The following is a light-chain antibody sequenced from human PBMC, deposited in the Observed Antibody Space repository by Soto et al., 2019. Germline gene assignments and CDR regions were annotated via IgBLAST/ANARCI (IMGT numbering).Light chain of an antibody. CDR1: SSDVGGHDH. CDR2: DVN. J-gene: IGLJ1*01. Sequence: QSALTQPASVSGSPGQSITISCIGTSSDVGGHDHVSWYQQHPGKAPKLMIYDVNNRPSGVSNRFSGSKSGNTASLTISGLQADDEADFYCSSFTSSSTLYVFGTGTKLTVL. V-gene: IGLV2-14*01. CDR3: SSFTSSSTLYV.